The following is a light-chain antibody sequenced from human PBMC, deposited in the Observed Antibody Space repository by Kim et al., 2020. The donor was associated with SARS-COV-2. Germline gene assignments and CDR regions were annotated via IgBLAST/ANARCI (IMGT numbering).Light chain of an antibody. Sequence: DIQMTQSPSSLSASVGDTVVITCRASQSISRYLNWYQQKPGRAPRLLIYTAPTFTNQVPSTFTLHSGVPHRFSGSGSGTDFTLTISDLQPEDVATYFCQQSYSTPLTFGGGTKVDIK. CDR2: TAP. V-gene: IGKV1-39*01. CDR3: QQSYSTPLT. CDR1: QSISRY. J-gene: IGKJ4*01.